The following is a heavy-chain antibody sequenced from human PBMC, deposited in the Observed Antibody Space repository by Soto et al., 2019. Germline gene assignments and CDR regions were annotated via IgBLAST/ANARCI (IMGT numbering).Heavy chain of an antibody. D-gene: IGHD4-17*01. CDR3: ARTRRYGMDV. CDR2: ISYDGSNK. Sequence: GGSLRLSWAASGFTFISYAMHWVLQAPCKGLEWVAVISYDGSNKYYADSVKGRFTISRDNSKNTLYLQMNSLRAEDTAVYYCARTRRYGMDVWGQGTTVTVSS. V-gene: IGHV3-30-3*01. J-gene: IGHJ6*02. CDR1: GFTFISYA.